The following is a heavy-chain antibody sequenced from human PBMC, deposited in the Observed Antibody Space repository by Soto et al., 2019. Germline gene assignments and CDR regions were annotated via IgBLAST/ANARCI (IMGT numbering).Heavy chain of an antibody. D-gene: IGHD4-4*01. CDR3: ASGNSNWFDP. CDR2: IYYSGST. V-gene: IGHV4-59*01. J-gene: IGHJ5*02. CDR1: GGSISSYY. Sequence: SETLSLTCTVSGGSISSYYWSWIRQPPGKGLEWIGYIYYSGSTNYNPSLKSRVTISVDTSKNQFSLKLSSVTAADPAVYYCASGNSNWFDPWGQGTLVTVSS.